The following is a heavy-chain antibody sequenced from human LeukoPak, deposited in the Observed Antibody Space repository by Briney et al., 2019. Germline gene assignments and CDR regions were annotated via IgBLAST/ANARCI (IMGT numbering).Heavy chain of an antibody. J-gene: IGHJ5*02. D-gene: IGHD5-24*01. CDR2: IIPIFGTA. V-gene: IGHV1-69*13. Sequence: GASVTVSCKASGGTFSSYAISWVRQAPGQGLEWMGGIIPIFGTANYAQKFQGRVTITADESTSTAYMELSSLRSEDTAVYYCARDRDGYKNNWFDPWGQGTLVTVSS. CDR3: ARDRDGYKNNWFDP. CDR1: GGTFSSYA.